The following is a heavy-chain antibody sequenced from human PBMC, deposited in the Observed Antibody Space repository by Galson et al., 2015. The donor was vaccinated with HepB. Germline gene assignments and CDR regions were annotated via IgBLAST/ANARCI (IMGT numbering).Heavy chain of an antibody. CDR2: IHYDGSNI. CDR3: AKGPSWVEVVVVVAAIDY. CDR1: GFAFSTYG. D-gene: IGHD2-15*01. Sequence: SLRLSCAASGFAFSTYGMHWVRQAPGKGLEWVAFIHYDGSNIFYADSVKGRSTISRDNSKNTLYLQMSSLRPEDTAVYYCAKGPSWVEVVVVVAAIDYWGQGTLVTVSS. V-gene: IGHV3-30*02. J-gene: IGHJ4*02.